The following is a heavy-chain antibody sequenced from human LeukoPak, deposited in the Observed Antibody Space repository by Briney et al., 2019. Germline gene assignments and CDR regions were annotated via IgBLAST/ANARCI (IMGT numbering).Heavy chain of an antibody. CDR1: GFTFNSYA. J-gene: IGHJ3*02. Sequence: GGSLRLSCAASGFTFNSYAMSWVRQAPGKGLEWVSAISGSGGSTYYADSVKGRFTISRDNSKNTLYLQMNSLRAEDTAVYYCARTVFGQNAFDIWGQGTMVTVSS. D-gene: IGHD3-9*01. V-gene: IGHV3-23*01. CDR3: ARTVFGQNAFDI. CDR2: ISGSGGST.